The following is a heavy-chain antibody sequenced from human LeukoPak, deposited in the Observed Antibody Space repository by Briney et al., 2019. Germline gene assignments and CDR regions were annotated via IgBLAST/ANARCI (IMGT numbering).Heavy chain of an antibody. J-gene: IGHJ4*02. CDR3: ARECIVATIKDY. V-gene: IGHV3-7*01. D-gene: IGHD5-12*01. CDR2: IKQDGSEK. CDR1: GFTSSSYW. Sequence: GGSLRLSCAASGFTSSSYWMSWVRQAPGKGLEWVANIKQDGSEKYYVDSVKGRFTISRDNAKNSLYLQMNSLRAEDTAVYYCARECIVATIKDYWGQGTLVTLSS.